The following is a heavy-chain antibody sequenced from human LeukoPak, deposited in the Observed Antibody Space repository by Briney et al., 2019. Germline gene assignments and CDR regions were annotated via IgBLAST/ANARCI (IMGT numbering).Heavy chain of an antibody. CDR1: GFTFSSYS. J-gene: IGHJ4*02. CDR3: ARDPRIAAPYYFDY. D-gene: IGHD6-13*01. CDR2: ISSSSSYT. Sequence: GGSLRLSCAASGFTFSSYSMNWVRQAPGKGLEWVSSISSSSSYTYYADSVKGRFTISRDNAKNSLYLQMNSLRAEDTAVYYCARDPRIAAPYYFDYWGQGTLVTVSS. V-gene: IGHV3-21*01.